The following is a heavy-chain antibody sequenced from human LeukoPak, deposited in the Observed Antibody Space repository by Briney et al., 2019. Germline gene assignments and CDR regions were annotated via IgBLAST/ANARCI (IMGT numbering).Heavy chain of an antibody. V-gene: IGHV3-23*01. CDR2: ISGSGDNT. CDR1: GFTFSSYA. J-gene: IGHJ4*02. Sequence: GGSLRLSCAASGFTFSSYAMSWVRRAPGKGLEWVSGISGSGDNTYYADSVKGRFTISRDNSKNTLYVQVNSLGTEDTAAYYCAKGSYYDSSGSFYFDYWGLGTLVTVSS. CDR3: AKGSYYDSSGSFYFDY. D-gene: IGHD3-22*01.